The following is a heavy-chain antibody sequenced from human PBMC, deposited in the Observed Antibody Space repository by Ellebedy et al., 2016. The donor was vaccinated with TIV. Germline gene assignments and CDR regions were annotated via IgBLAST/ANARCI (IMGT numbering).Heavy chain of an antibody. CDR3: ARLSILLAASLDY. CDR1: GGSITTGGDY. V-gene: IGHV4-39*01. Sequence: MPSETLSLTCTVSGGSITTGGDYWGWIRQPPGKGLEWIGTVSYIGGTYYNPSLKSRLTMSVDTSKNQFSLKLNSVTAADTAVYYCARLSILLAASLDYWGQGIMVTVSS. J-gene: IGHJ4*02. D-gene: IGHD6-25*01. CDR2: VSYIGGT.